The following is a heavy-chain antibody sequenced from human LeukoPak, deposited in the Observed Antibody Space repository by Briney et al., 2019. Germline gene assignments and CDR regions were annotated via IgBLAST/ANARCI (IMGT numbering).Heavy chain of an antibody. Sequence: PGGSLRLSCAASGFTFSDYYMSWIRQAPGKGLEWVSYISSSGSTIYYAASVKGRFTISRDNAKNSLYLQRNSLRAEDTAVYYCASRARYCGGDCYPIWGQGPLVTVSS. D-gene: IGHD2-21*02. J-gene: IGHJ4*02. V-gene: IGHV3-11*04. CDR3: ASRARYCGGDCYPI. CDR2: ISSSGSTI. CDR1: GFTFSDYY.